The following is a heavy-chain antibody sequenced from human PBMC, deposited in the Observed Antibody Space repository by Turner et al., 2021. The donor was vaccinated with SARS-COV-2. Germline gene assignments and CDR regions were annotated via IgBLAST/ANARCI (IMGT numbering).Heavy chain of an antibody. CDR1: GGAISSYY. D-gene: IGHD2-21*02. Sequence: QVQLQESGPGLVKPSETLSLTCTVAGGAISSYYWSWLRQPPGKGLEWIGYIYYSGSTKYNPSLKSRVTISVDTSKNQFSLKLSSVTAADTAVYYCARDQAYCGGDCYDYYYYYGMDVWGQGTTVTVSS. V-gene: IGHV4-59*01. CDR2: IYYSGST. CDR3: ARDQAYCGGDCYDYYYYYGMDV. J-gene: IGHJ6*02.